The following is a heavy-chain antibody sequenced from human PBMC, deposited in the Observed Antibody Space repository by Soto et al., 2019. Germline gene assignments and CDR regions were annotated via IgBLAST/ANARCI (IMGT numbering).Heavy chain of an antibody. V-gene: IGHV5-10-1*01. D-gene: IGHD3-16*01. CDR2: IDPSESYS. Sequence: GESLKISCTGAGFNLATYWVNWVRQMPGKGLEWMGRIDPSESYSNYSPSFQGHVTISADKSINTAYLQWSSLKASDTAMYYCWGEGFGMDVWGQGSRVTVSS. CDR1: GFNLATYW. J-gene: IGHJ6*02. CDR3: WGEGFGMDV.